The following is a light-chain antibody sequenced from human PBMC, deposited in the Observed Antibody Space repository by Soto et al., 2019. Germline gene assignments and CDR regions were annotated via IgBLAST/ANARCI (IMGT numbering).Light chain of an antibody. CDR1: SSNIGSNY. J-gene: IGLJ1*01. CDR3: GSWDSSLSAYV. CDR2: ANS. V-gene: IGLV1-47*01. Sequence: QSVLTQPPSASGTPGQRVTISCSGGSSNIGSNYAYWYRQLPGTAPKLVIYANSQRPSGVPDRFSGSKSGTSASLGITGFQTGDEADYYCGSWDSSLSAYVFGTGTKVTVL.